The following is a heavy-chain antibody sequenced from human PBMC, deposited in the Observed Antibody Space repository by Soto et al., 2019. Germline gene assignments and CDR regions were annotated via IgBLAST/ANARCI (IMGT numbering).Heavy chain of an antibody. D-gene: IGHD3-22*01. J-gene: IGHJ4*02. CDR1: GYTFTGYY. Sequence: ASVKVSCKASGYTFTGYYMHWVRQAPGQGLEWMGWIKPNSGGTNYAQKFQGRVTMTRDTSISTAYMELSRLRSDDTAVYYCARYGYSVYYFDYWGRGTLVTVSS. CDR3: ARYGYSVYYFDY. V-gene: IGHV1-2*02. CDR2: IKPNSGGT.